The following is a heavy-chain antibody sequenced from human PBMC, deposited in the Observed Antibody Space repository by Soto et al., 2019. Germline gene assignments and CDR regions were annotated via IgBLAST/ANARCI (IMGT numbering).Heavy chain of an antibody. CDR1: GGSISSNY. CDR3: ARYRREAVAGYTLDN. CDR2: VYNSGST. V-gene: IGHV4-59*01. D-gene: IGHD6-13*01. Sequence: SETLSLTCTVSGGSISSNYWTWIRQPPGEGLEWIGYVYNSGSTNYNPSLKSRVTISEDTSKSQFSLKVNSMTAADTAVYYCARYRREAVAGYTLDNWGQGILVTVSS. J-gene: IGHJ4*02.